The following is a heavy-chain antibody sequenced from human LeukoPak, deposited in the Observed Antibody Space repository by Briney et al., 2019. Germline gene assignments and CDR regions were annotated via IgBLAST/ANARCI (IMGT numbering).Heavy chain of an antibody. V-gene: IGHV1-69*04. D-gene: IGHD3-10*01. CDR1: GGTFSSYA. J-gene: IGHJ6*02. Sequence: ASVKVSCKASGGTFSSYAISWVRQAPGQGLEWMGRIIPILGIANYAQKFQGRVTITADKSTSTAYMELSSLRSEDTAVYYCARAPGGDGYYYGMDVWGQGTTVTVSS. CDR3: ARAPGGDGYYYGMDV. CDR2: IIPILGIA.